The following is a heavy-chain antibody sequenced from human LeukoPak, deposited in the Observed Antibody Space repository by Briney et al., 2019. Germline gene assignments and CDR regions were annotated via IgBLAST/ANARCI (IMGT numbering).Heavy chain of an antibody. CDR1: GYTFSDHY. Sequence: GASVKVSCKASGYTFSDHYMQWGRQAPGHGVEWLGWINPKSGGTSYARKFRGRVTLTRDMSPSTAYMELSRLPYDDTAVHYCARGALAPETVTNSFAYWAQGTLVTVSS. J-gene: IGHJ4*02. V-gene: IGHV1-2*02. D-gene: IGHD4-17*01. CDR3: ARGALAPETVTNSFAY. CDR2: INPKSGGT.